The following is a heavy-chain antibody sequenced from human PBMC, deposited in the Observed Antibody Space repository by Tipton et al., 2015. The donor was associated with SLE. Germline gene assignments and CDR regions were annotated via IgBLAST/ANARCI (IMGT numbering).Heavy chain of an antibody. CDR3: ARDRPGGFDY. D-gene: IGHD3-16*01. J-gene: IGHJ4*02. CDR2: IYYSGST. V-gene: IGHV4-39*07. Sequence: LRLSCTVSGGSISSSSYHWGWIRQPPGKGLEWIGSIYYSGSTYYNPSLKSRVTISVDTSKNQFSLKLSSVTAADTAVYYCARDRPGGFDYWGQGTLVTVSS. CDR1: GGSISSSSYH.